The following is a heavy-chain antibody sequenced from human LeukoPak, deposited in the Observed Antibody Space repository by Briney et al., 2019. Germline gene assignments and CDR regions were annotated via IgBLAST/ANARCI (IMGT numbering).Heavy chain of an antibody. CDR3: AREYCSGGNCAGGFYFDL. Sequence: GGSLRLSCAASGFTFSNYDFHLVRQAAGKGLEWVSAIGVVGDTYYSGSVKGRFTISRESAKNSLYLQMNSLRDGDTAVYYCAREYCSGGNCAGGFYFDLWGRGTPVTVSS. V-gene: IGHV3-13*01. CDR2: IGVVGDT. CDR1: GFTFSNYD. D-gene: IGHD2-15*01. J-gene: IGHJ2*01.